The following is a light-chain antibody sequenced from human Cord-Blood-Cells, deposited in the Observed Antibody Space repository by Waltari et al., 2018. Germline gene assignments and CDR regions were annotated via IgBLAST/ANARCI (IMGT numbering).Light chain of an antibody. CDR2: AAS. CDR1: QSIRSD. V-gene: IGKV1-39*01. Sequence: DIQMTQSPSSLSASVGDRVTITCRASQSIRSDLNWYQQKPGKAPKLLVYAASSLQSGVPPTFSGSSSCTKFTPTISSLQHEDYATSYCQQSYSTPPYSFGQGTKLEIK. CDR3: QQSYSTPPYS. J-gene: IGKJ2*03.